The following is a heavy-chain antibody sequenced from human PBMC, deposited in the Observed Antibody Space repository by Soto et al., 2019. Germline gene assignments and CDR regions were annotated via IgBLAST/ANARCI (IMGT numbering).Heavy chain of an antibody. J-gene: IGHJ4*02. CDR1: GFTFSNYW. CDR3: TTDNFNY. V-gene: IGHV3-7*01. Sequence: TGGSLRLSCAASGFTFSNYWMSWVRQAPGKGLEWVANIKQGGSEKHYVDSVKGRFTISRDNAKNSLYLQMNSLRAEDTAVYYCTTDNFNYWGQGTLVTVSS. D-gene: IGHD3-22*01. CDR2: IKQGGSEK.